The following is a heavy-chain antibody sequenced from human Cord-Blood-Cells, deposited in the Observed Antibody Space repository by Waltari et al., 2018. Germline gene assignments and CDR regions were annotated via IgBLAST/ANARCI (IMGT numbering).Heavy chain of an antibody. D-gene: IGHD2-2*01. Sequence: QVQLVQSGAEVKKPGASVKFSCKASGYTFTGYYMPWVRQAPGQGLEWMGWINPNSGGTNYAQKFQGRVTMTRDTSISTAYMELSRLRSDDTAVYYCARFFTGCSSTSCYYNAFDIWGQGTMVTVSS. V-gene: IGHV1-2*02. CDR3: ARFFTGCSSTSCYYNAFDI. CDR1: GYTFTGYY. CDR2: INPNSGGT. J-gene: IGHJ3*02.